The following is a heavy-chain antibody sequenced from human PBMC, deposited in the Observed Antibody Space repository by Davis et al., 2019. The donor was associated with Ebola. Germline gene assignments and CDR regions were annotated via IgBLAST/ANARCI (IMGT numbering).Heavy chain of an antibody. D-gene: IGHD6-19*01. J-gene: IGHJ4*02. CDR3: ACSYNSGWYV. CDR1: GVSIGSSGYS. CDR2: FSSSGST. Sequence: SETLSLTCTLSGVSIGSSGYSWGYIRQPPGKGLVWIGRFSSSGSTYYNPSLKSRVTISVDTSTNHFSLKLSSVTAADTAVYYCACSYNSGWYVWGQGTLVTVSS. V-gene: IGHV4-39*02.